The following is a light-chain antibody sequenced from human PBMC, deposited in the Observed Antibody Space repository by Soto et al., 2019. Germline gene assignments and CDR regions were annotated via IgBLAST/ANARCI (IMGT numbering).Light chain of an antibody. Sequence: QSVLTQPPSVSGAPGQRVTISCTGSNSNIGAGYDVHWYQQLPGTAPKLLIYGNSNRPSGVPDRFSGSKSGTSASLAITGLQAEDEADYYCQSYDTSLSGFVVFGGVTKLTVL. J-gene: IGLJ2*01. CDR2: GNS. V-gene: IGLV1-40*01. CDR3: QSYDTSLSGFVV. CDR1: NSNIGAGYD.